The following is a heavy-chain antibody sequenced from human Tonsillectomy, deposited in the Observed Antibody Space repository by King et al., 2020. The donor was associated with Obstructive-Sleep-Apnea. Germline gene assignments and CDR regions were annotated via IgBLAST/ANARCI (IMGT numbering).Heavy chain of an antibody. D-gene: IGHD2-15*01. CDR2: ISSSSSTI. J-gene: IGHJ4*02. V-gene: IGHV3-48*04. CDR3: ARDKYCVY. Sequence: VQLVESGGGLVQPGGSLRLSCAASGFTFSSYSMNWVRQAPGKGLEWVSYISSSSSTIYYADSVKGRFTISRDNAKNSLYLQMNSLRAEDTAVYYCARDKYCVYWCQGTLVTVSS. CDR1: GFTFSSYS.